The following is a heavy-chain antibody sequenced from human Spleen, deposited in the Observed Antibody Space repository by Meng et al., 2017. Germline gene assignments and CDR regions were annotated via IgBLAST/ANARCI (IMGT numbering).Heavy chain of an antibody. V-gene: IGHV4-34*01. D-gene: IGHD6-19*01. CDR1: GGSFSGYY. CDR3: ARISGWSDY. J-gene: IGHJ4*02. Sequence: SETLSLTCAVYGGSFSGYYWSWIRQPPGKGLEWIGEINHSGSTNYNPSLKSRVTISVDTSKNQFSLKLSSVTAADTAMYYCARISGWSDYWGQGTLVTVSS. CDR2: INHSGST.